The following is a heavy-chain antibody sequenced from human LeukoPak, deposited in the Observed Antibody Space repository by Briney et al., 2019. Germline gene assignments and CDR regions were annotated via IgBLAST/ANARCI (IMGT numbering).Heavy chain of an antibody. J-gene: IGHJ4*02. D-gene: IGHD6-6*01. CDR3: ARAPARARLDY. V-gene: IGHV3-7*01. Sequence: GGSLRLSCAASGFIFSRYWMYWVRQAPGRGLEWVASIKLDGSEQYYVDSVKGRFTISRDNAKSSLYLQMNSLRAEDTAVYFCARAPARARLDYWGQGTLVTVSS. CDR2: IKLDGSEQ. CDR1: GFIFSRYW.